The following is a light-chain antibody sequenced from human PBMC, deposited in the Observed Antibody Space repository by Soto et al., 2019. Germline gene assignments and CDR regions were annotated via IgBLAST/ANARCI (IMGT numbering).Light chain of an antibody. CDR3: SSYAGSNNWGV. V-gene: IGLV2-8*01. Sequence: QSALTQPPSASGSPGQSVTISCTGTSSDVGGYYRVSWYQQHPGKAPKLMIYEVSKRPSGVPDRFFGSKSGNTASLTVSGLQAEDEADYYCSSYAGSNNWGVFGGGTKLTVL. CDR2: EVS. CDR1: SSDVGGYYR. J-gene: IGLJ2*01.